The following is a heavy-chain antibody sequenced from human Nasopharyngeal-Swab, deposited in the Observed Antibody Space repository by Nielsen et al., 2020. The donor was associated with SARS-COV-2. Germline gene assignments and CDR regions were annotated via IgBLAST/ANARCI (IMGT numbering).Heavy chain of an antibody. V-gene: IGHV3-74*01. J-gene: IGHJ6*02. CDR3: ARGYSSSWYDSYYYYYYGMDV. D-gene: IGHD6-13*01. CDR1: GFTFSNYW. Sequence: GESLKISCAASGFTFSNYWMHWVRQAPGKGLVWVSRIYSDGTSKIYADSVKGRFTISRDNAKNSLYLQMNSLRAEDTALYHCARGYSSSWYDSYYYYYYGMDVWGQGTTVTVSS. CDR2: IYSDGTSK.